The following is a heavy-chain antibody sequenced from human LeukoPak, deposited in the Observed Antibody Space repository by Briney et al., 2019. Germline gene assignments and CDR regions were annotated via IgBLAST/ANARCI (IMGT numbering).Heavy chain of an antibody. J-gene: IGHJ5*02. V-gene: IGHV3-23*01. CDR3: AKLPIVVVVAATWWLDP. CDR1: GFTFSSYA. CDR2: ISGSGGST. Sequence: GGSLRLSCAASGFTFSSYAMSWVRQAPGKGLEWVSGISGSGGSTYYADSVKGRFTISRDNSKNTLYLQMNSLRAEDTAVYYCAKLPIVVVVAATWWLDPWGQGTLVTVS. D-gene: IGHD2-15*01.